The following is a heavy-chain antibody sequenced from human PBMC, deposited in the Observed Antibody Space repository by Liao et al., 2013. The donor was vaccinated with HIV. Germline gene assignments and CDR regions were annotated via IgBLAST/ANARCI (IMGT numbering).Heavy chain of an antibody. D-gene: IGHD2-15*01. Sequence: QVQLQESGPRLVKPSETLSLSCTVSGVPITRYYWTWIRQSPGKGLEWIGYIYYGGKTNYHPSLQSRATISIDTSTHQVSLRIDSVTAADTAIYFCARGSPTPDNWGQGTPVTVSS. J-gene: IGHJ4*02. CDR2: IYYGGKT. CDR3: ARGSPTPDN. CDR1: GVPITRYY. V-gene: IGHV4-59*01.